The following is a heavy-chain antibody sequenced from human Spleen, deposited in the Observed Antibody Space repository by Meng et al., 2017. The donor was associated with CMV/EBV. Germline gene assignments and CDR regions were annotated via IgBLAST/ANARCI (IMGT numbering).Heavy chain of an antibody. Sequence: GGSLRLSCEASGFPFNLYGMHWVRQAPGKGLEWVAFIRFDGSNKYYIDSVKGRFTVSRDNARNSLYLQMNSLRVEDTAVYYCARDLWASSNLYWGQGTLVTVSS. CDR1: GFPFNLYG. V-gene: IGHV3-30*02. CDR2: IRFDGSNK. J-gene: IGHJ4*02. D-gene: IGHD2-21*01. CDR3: ARDLWASSNLY.